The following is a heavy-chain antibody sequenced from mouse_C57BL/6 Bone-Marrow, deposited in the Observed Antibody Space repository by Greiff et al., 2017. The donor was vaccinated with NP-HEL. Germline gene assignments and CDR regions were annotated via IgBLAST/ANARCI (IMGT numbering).Heavy chain of an antibody. CDR3: AIWFYYSSSWYIDV. CDR2: IHPNSGST. V-gene: IGHV1-64*01. CDR1: GYTFTSYW. Sequence: QVQLKQPGAELVKPGASVKLSCKASGYTFTSYWMHWVKQRPGQGLEWIGMIHPNSGSTNYNEKFKSKATLTVGKSSSTAYMQLSSLTSEDPADYYCAIWFYYSSSWYIDVWGTGTTVTVSS. J-gene: IGHJ1*03. D-gene: IGHD1-1*01.